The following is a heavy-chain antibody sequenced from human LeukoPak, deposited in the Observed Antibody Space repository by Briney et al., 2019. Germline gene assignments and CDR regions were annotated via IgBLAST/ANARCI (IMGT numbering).Heavy chain of an antibody. V-gene: IGHV3-20*01. CDR3: ARGYYGSGSPRAFDI. J-gene: IGHJ3*02. D-gene: IGHD3-10*01. CDR2: INWNGGST. CDR1: GFTFDDYG. Sequence: SGGSLRLSCAASGFTFDDYGMSWVRQAPGKGLEWVSGINWNGGSTGYADSVEGRFTISRDNAKNSLYLQMNSLRAEDTALYHCARGYYGSGSPRAFDIWGQGTMVTVSS.